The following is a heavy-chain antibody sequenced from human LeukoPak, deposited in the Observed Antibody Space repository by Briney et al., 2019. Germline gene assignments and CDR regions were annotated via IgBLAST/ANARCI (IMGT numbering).Heavy chain of an antibody. CDR3: ARGELELTGTVTPPCY. CDR2: ISSSSITI. D-gene: IGHD1-7*01. V-gene: IGHV3-48*01. CDR1: GFTFSSYS. Sequence: PGGSLRLSCAASGFTFSSYSMNWVRQAPGKGLEWVSYISSSSITIYYADSVKGRFTISRDNAKNSLYLQMNSLRAEDTAVYYCARGELELTGTVTPPCYWGQGTLVTVSS. J-gene: IGHJ4*02.